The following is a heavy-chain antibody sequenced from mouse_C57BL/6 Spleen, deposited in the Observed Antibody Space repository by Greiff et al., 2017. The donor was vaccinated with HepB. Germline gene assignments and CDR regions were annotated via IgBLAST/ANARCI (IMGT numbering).Heavy chain of an antibody. CDR2: ISSGSSTI. J-gene: IGHJ4*01. CDR1: GFTFSDYG. V-gene: IGHV5-17*01. Sequence: DVMLVESGGGLVKPGGSLKLSCAASGFTFSDYGMHWVRQAPEKGLEWVAYISSGSSTIYYADTVKGRFTISRDNAKNTLFLQMTSLRSEDTAMYYCARIYYDAMDYWGQGTSVTVSS. CDR3: ARIYYDAMDY. D-gene: IGHD2-1*01.